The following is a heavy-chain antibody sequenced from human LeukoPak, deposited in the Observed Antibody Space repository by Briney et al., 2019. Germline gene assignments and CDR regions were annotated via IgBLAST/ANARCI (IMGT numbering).Heavy chain of an antibody. V-gene: IGHV4-59*01. CDR1: GGSISSYY. J-gene: IGHJ5*02. CDR2: MYYIGST. CDR3: ARYLLTGYSNNCFDP. D-gene: IGHD3-9*01. Sequence: SETLSLTCSDSGGSISSYYWSWIRQPPGKGLEWIGHMYYIGSTNYNPSLKSRVTISVDTSKNQFSLKLSSVTAADTAVYYCARYLLTGYSNNCFDPWGQGTLVTVSS.